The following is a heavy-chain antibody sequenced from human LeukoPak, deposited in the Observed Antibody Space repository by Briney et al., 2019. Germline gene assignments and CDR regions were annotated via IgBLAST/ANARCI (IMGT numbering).Heavy chain of an antibody. V-gene: IGHV3-48*03. CDR1: GFTFSSYE. CDR3: ARDYGGSSPFDY. Sequence: PEGSLRLSCAASGFTFSSYEMHWVRQAPGKGLEWVSYISSSGSTIYYADSVKGRFTISRDNANNSLYLQMNSLRAEDTAVYYCARDYGGSSPFDYWGQGTLITVSS. D-gene: IGHD4-23*01. J-gene: IGHJ4*02. CDR2: ISSSGSTI.